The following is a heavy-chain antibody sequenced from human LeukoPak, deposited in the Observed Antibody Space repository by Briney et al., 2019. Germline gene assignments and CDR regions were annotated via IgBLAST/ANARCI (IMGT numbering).Heavy chain of an antibody. CDR1: GFTFSNYA. Sequence: GGSLRLSCAASGFTFSNYAMSWVRQAPGKGLEWVSIISGSGGSTYYADSVKGRFTISRDNSMDTLSLQMNSLRVEDTAVYYCAKVATVVTPEAFDIWGQGTMVTVSS. CDR2: ISGSGGST. V-gene: IGHV3-23*01. J-gene: IGHJ3*02. D-gene: IGHD4-23*01. CDR3: AKVATVVTPEAFDI.